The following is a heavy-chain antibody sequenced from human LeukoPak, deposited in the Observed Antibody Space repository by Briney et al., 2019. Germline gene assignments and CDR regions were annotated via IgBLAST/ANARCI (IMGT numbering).Heavy chain of an antibody. Sequence: SVKVSCKASGGTFSTYAVNWVRQAPGQRLEWMGGIIPLFGTANYAQKFQGRVTITTDESTSTAYMELSSLRSEDTATYYCARVFARGGEISGSYYYYWGQGTLVTVSS. CDR1: GGTFSTYA. J-gene: IGHJ4*02. D-gene: IGHD1-26*01. CDR2: IIPLFGTA. V-gene: IGHV1-69*05. CDR3: ARVFARGGEISGSYYYY.